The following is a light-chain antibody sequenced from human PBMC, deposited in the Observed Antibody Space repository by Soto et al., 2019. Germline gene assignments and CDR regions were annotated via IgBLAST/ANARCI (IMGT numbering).Light chain of an antibody. Sequence: HSALTQPPSASGSPGQSVTISCTGTSSDIGAYDYVSWYQQHPGKAPKLMIYEVSNRPSGVSNRFSGSKSGNTASLTISGLQAEDEADYYCSSYTSSSTYVFGTGTKVTVL. J-gene: IGLJ1*01. V-gene: IGLV2-14*01. CDR3: SSYTSSSTYV. CDR2: EVS. CDR1: SSDIGAYDY.